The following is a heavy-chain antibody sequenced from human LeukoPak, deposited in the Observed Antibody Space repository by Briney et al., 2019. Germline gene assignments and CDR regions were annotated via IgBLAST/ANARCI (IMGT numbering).Heavy chain of an antibody. Sequence: GGSLRLSCAASGFTFSSYGMHWVRQAPGKWLEWVAFIRYDGSNKYYADSVKGRFTISRDNSKNTLYLQMNSLRAEDTAVYYCAKEGFLEWLYPRWYFDYWGQGTLVTVSS. V-gene: IGHV3-30*02. CDR1: GFTFSSYG. J-gene: IGHJ4*02. CDR2: IRYDGSNK. D-gene: IGHD3-3*01. CDR3: AKEGFLEWLYPRWYFDY.